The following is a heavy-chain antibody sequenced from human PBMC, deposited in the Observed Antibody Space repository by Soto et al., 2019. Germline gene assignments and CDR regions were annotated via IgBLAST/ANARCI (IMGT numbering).Heavy chain of an antibody. CDR3: ARGRHIVVVTAMATGY. V-gene: IGHV1-46*03. Sequence: ASVKVSCKASGYTFTSYYMHWVRQAPGQGLEWMGIINPSGGSTSYAQKFQGRVTMTRDTSTSTVYMELSSLRSEDTAVYYCARGRHIVVVTAMATGYWGQGTLVPVSS. J-gene: IGHJ4*02. CDR1: GYTFTSYY. D-gene: IGHD2-21*02. CDR2: INPSGGST.